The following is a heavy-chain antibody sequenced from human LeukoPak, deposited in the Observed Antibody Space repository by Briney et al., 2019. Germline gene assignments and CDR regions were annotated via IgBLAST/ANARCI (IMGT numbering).Heavy chain of an antibody. CDR3: ASPAVAGYFDY. D-gene: IGHD6-13*01. CDR2: ISRDSRNI. V-gene: IGHV3-21*01. J-gene: IGHJ4*02. Sequence: GGSLRLSCAASGFTLSSHNMNRVRQAPGKGLDWVSFISRDSRNIYYADSVKGRFTISRDNAKNSLFLQMNSLRAEDTAVYYYASPAVAGYFDYWGQGALVTVSS. CDR1: GFTLSSHN.